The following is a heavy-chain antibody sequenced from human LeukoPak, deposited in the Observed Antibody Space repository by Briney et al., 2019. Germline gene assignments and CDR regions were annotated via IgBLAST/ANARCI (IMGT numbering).Heavy chain of an antibody. Sequence: ASVKVSCKASGYTFTGYYMHWVRQAPGQGLEWMGWINPNSGGTNYAQKFQGRVTMTRDTSISTAYMELSRLRSDDTAVYYCARGVNYYDSSGYYQYNWFDPWGQGTLVTVSS. J-gene: IGHJ5*02. D-gene: IGHD3-22*01. CDR3: ARGVNYYDSSGYYQYNWFDP. CDR1: GYTFTGYY. V-gene: IGHV1-2*02. CDR2: INPNSGGT.